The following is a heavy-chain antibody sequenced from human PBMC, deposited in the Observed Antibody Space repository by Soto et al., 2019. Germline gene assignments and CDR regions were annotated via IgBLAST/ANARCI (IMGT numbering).Heavy chain of an antibody. V-gene: IGHV3-74*01. CDR3: ARGGRYRGIQLWSSLGYGMDV. CDR1: GFTFSSYW. Sequence: EVQLVESGGGLVQPGGSLRLSCAASGFTFSSYWMHWVRQAPGKGLVWVSRINSDGSSTSYADSVKGRFTISRDNAKNTLYLQMNSLRAEDTAVYYCARGGRYRGIQLWSSLGYGMDVWGQGTTVTVSS. J-gene: IGHJ6*02. D-gene: IGHD5-18*01. CDR2: INSDGSST.